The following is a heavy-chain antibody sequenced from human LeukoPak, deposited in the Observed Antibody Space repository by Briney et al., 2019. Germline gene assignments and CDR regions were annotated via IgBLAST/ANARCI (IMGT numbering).Heavy chain of an antibody. CDR1: GFTFSGYA. D-gene: IGHD1-26*01. J-gene: IGHJ4*02. V-gene: IGHV3-30*01. Sequence: PGGSLRLSCAASGFTFSGYAMSWVRQAPGKGLEWVSLMTYDGSEKYYADSVKGRFTISRDNSKNTLFLQMNSLRAEDTAVYYCAKGAWDLLLNYFDSWGQGTLVTVSS. CDR3: AKGAWDLLLNYFDS. CDR2: MTYDGSEK.